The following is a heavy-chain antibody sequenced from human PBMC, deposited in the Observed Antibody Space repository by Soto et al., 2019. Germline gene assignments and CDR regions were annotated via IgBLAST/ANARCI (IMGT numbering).Heavy chain of an antibody. J-gene: IGHJ4*02. Sequence: ASVKVSCKASGYTFTSYGISWVRQAPGQGLEWMGWISAYNGNTNYAQKLQGRVTMTTDPSTSTAYMELRSLRSDDTAVYYCARDPRFRDYDFWSGYSDYWGQGTLVTVSS. V-gene: IGHV1-18*01. D-gene: IGHD3-3*01. CDR1: GYTFTSYG. CDR2: ISAYNGNT. CDR3: ARDPRFRDYDFWSGYSDY.